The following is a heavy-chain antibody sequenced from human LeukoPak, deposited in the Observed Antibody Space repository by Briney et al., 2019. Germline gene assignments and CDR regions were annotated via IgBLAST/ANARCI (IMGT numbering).Heavy chain of an antibody. CDR1: GYTITNYG. J-gene: IGHJ4*02. V-gene: IGHV1-18*01. CDR3: ARSGGAFDY. D-gene: IGHD3-10*01. Sequence: ASAKVSCKASGYTITNYGFNWVRQAPGQGLEWMGWISVYNGKTNYAQKFQGRVTMTTDTSTSTAYMEVRSLRSDDTAVYYCARSGGAFDYWGQGTLVTVSS. CDR2: ISVYNGKT.